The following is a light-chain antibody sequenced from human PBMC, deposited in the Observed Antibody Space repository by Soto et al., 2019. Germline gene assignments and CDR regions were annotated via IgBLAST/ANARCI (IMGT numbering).Light chain of an antibody. V-gene: IGKV3-20*01. J-gene: IGKJ4*01. Sequence: EIVLTQSPGTVSLSPGERATLSCRASQSVSSSYLAWYQQKPGQAPRLLIYGASSRATGIPDRFSGSGSGTDFTITISRLEPEDFAVYYCQQYGSSPLLTFGGGTKVEIK. CDR1: QSVSSSY. CDR2: GAS. CDR3: QQYGSSPLLT.